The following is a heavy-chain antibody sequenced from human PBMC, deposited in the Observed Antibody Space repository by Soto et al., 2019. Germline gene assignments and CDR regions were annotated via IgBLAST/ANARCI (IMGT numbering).Heavy chain of an antibody. CDR2: IKSKAHGGTT. J-gene: IGHJ4*01. Sequence: GGSLRLSCAACGFAVRNAWINWVRQAPGKGREGVGRIKSKAHGGTTDFAAPVRGRYAITRDDSRNMVYIQINSLNAEDTAVYYCTPESYTTLIEVRFEYRGPGTRVNVSS. CDR3: TPESYTTLIEVRFEY. D-gene: IGHD3-22*01. CDR1: GFAVRNAW. V-gene: IGHV3-15*07.